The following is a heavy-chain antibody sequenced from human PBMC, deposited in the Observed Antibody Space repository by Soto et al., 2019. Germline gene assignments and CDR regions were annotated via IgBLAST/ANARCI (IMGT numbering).Heavy chain of an antibody. CDR2: IIPIFGTA. CDR3: ARIRFDNSGYPSYYYGMDV. V-gene: IGHV1-69*13. J-gene: IGHJ6*02. D-gene: IGHD5-12*01. Sequence: SVKVSCKASGGTFSSYAISWVRQAPGQGLEWMGGIIPIFGTANYAQKFQGRVTITADESTSTTYMELSSLRSEDTAVYYCARIRFDNSGYPSYYYGMDVWGQGTTVTVSS. CDR1: GGTFSSYA.